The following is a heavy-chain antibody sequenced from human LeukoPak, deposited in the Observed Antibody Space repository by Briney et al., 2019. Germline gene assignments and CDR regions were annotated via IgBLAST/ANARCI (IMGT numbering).Heavy chain of an antibody. Sequence: WVRQPPGKGLEWIGSIYYSGSTYYNPSLKSRVTISVDTSKNQFSLKLSSVTAADTAVYYCASQWGVFSWGGIAAAATGGYYYMDVWGKGTTVTISS. J-gene: IGHJ6*03. CDR2: IYYSGST. V-gene: IGHV4-39*01. D-gene: IGHD6-13*01. CDR3: ASQWGVFSWGGIAAAATGGYYYMDV.